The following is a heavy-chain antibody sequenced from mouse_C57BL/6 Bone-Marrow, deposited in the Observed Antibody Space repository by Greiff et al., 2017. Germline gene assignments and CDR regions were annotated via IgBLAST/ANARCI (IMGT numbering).Heavy chain of an antibody. CDR2: IYPGSGST. CDR1: GYTFTSYW. V-gene: IGHV1-55*01. D-gene: IGHD2-10*02. Sequence: QVQLQQSGAELVKPGASVKMSCKASGYTFTSYWITWVKQRPGQGLEWIGDIYPGSGSTNYNEKFKSKATLTVDTSSSTAYMQLSSLTSEDSAVYYCAREGVWEYYFDYGGQGTTLTVSS. J-gene: IGHJ2*01. CDR3: AREGVWEYYFDY.